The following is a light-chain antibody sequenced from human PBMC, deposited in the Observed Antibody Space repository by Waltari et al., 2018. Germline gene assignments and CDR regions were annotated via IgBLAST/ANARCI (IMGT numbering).Light chain of an antibody. CDR1: SSAIGSYEV. Sequence: QSALTQPASVSGSPGQSITISGTGTSSAIGSYEVVPWYQHSPGKAPNLLIYEVNKRPSGVSNRFSGSKSGNTASLTISGLQADDETDYYCSSYAGDSRVFGTGTRVTVL. J-gene: IGLJ1*01. CDR2: EVN. CDR3: SSYAGDSRV. V-gene: IGLV2-23*02.